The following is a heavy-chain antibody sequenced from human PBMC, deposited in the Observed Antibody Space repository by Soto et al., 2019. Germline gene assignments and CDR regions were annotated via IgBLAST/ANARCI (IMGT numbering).Heavy chain of an antibody. D-gene: IGHD5-18*01. CDR2: IYYSGGT. V-gene: IGHV4-59*01. CDR1: GGSLGNYY. CDR3: AREAGLRYPFDP. Sequence: AETLSLTCTVSGGSLGNYYWSWVRQPPGKGLEWIVYIYYSGGTNYNPSLKSRVTISVDTSNNQFSLKLTSMTAADTAMYYCAREAGLRYPFDPWGQGTLVTVSS. J-gene: IGHJ5*02.